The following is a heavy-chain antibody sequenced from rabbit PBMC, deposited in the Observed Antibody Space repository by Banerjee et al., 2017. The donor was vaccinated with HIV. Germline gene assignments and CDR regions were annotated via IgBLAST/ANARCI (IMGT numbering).Heavy chain of an antibody. Sequence: QQLEEAGGGLVKPGASLTLTCTASGFSFSSGYYMYWVRQAPGKGLEWIACIYAGSSGSTYYASWAKGRFTISKTSSTTVTLQMTSLTAADTATYFCARDVSSSGAYEFSLWGPGTLVTVS. J-gene: IGHJ4*01. CDR3: ARDVSSSGAYEFSL. CDR1: GFSFSSGYY. CDR2: IYAGSSGST. V-gene: IGHV1S40*01. D-gene: IGHD1-1*01.